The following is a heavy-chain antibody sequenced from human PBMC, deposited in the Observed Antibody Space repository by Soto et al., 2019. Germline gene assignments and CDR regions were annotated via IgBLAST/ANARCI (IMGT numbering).Heavy chain of an antibody. CDR2: IYFDGSTT. CDR1: GFTFNTHW. V-gene: IGHV3-74*01. Sequence: EVQLVESGGGVVQPGGSLRLSCTASGFTFNTHWMHWVRQAPGKGLVWVARIYFDGSTTNYADSVKGRLTVSRDNAKNTVYLHVNTLRDEDTAVYYCARGGAMGVDYWGQVTLVTVAS. CDR3: ARGGAMGVDY. D-gene: IGHD1-26*01. J-gene: IGHJ4*02.